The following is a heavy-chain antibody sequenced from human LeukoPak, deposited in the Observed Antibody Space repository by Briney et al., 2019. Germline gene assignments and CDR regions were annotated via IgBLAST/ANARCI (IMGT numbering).Heavy chain of an antibody. D-gene: IGHD6-13*01. CDR2: ISSSGSTI. Sequence: PGGSLRLSCAASGFNFSTYEMNWVRQAPGKGLEWVSYISSSGSTIYYADSVKGRFTISRDNAKNSLYLLMNSLRAEDTAVYYCARFSSSLLLDYWGQGTLVTVSS. V-gene: IGHV3-48*03. CDR1: GFNFSTYE. CDR3: ARFSSSLLLDY. J-gene: IGHJ4*02.